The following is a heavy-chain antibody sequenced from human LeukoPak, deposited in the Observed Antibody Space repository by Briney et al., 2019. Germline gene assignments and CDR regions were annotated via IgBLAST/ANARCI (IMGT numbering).Heavy chain of an antibody. CDR1: GFTFSSYA. J-gene: IGHJ4*02. CDR3: ATLGYCSSTSCSLDY. CDR2: ISYDGSNK. V-gene: IGHV3-30-3*01. D-gene: IGHD2-2*01. Sequence: GGSLRLSCAASGFTFSSYAMHWVRQAPGKGLEWVAVISYDGSNKYYADSVKGRFTISRDNSKNTLYLQMNSLRAEDTAVYYCATLGYCSSTSCSLDYWGQGTLVTVSS.